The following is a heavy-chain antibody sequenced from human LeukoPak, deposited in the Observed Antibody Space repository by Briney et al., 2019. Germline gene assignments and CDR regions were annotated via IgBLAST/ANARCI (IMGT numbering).Heavy chain of an antibody. CDR1: GGSISSYY. CDR2: IYTSGST. Sequence: PSETLSLTCTVSGGSISSYYWSWIRQPAGKGLEWIGRIYTSGSTNYNASLKSRVSMSVDTSKNQFSLKLSSVTAADTAVYYCARHFPMHSSGNDAFDIWGLGTMVTVSS. V-gene: IGHV4-4*07. J-gene: IGHJ3*02. D-gene: IGHD3-22*01. CDR3: ARHFPMHSSGNDAFDI.